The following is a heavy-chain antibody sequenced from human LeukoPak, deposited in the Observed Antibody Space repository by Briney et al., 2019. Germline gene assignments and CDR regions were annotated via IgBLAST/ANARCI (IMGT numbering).Heavy chain of an antibody. CDR1: GYTFTSYG. CDR2: ISAYNGNT. J-gene: IGHJ6*03. Sequence: GASVKVSCKASGYTFTSYGISWVRQAPGQGLEWTGWISAYNGNTNYAQKLQGRVTMTTDTSTSTAYMELRSLRSDDTAVYYCARAGDIVVVAVTGAGYYYTDVWGKGTTVTVSS. V-gene: IGHV1-18*01. CDR3: ARAGDIVVVAVTGAGYYYTDV. D-gene: IGHD2-2*01.